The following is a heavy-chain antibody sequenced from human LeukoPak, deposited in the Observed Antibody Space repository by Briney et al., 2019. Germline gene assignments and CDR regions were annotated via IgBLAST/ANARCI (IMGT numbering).Heavy chain of an antibody. Sequence: SGTLSLACAVYGGSFSGYYWSWIRRPPGKGLEWIGEINHSGSTNYNPSLKSRVTISVDTSKNQFSLKLSSVTAADTAVYYCARADCSSTSCYHGAAFDIWGQGTMVTVSS. CDR1: GGSFSGYY. V-gene: IGHV4-34*01. CDR2: INHSGST. D-gene: IGHD2-2*01. CDR3: ARADCSSTSCYHGAAFDI. J-gene: IGHJ3*02.